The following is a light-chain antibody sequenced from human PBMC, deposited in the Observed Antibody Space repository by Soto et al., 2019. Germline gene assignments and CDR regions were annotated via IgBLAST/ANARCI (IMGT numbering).Light chain of an antibody. CDR3: QVWDYSGDHRGV. CDR2: YDS. CDR1: NIGSKS. Sequence: SYELTQPPSVSVAPGKTARITCGGNNIGSKSVHWYQQKPGQAPVLVIYYDSDRPSGIPERFSGSNSGNTATLTISRVEAGDEADYYCQVWDYSGDHRGVFGTGTKLTVL. J-gene: IGLJ1*01. V-gene: IGLV3-21*04.